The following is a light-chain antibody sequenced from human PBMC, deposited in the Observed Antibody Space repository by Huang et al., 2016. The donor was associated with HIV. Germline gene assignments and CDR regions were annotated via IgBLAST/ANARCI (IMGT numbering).Light chain of an antibody. CDR3: QQSYSTPLT. V-gene: IGKV1-39*01. Sequence: DPVTITCRASQSIISYLNWYQQKPGKAPKLLIYAASSLQSGVPSRFSGSGSGTDFTLTVSNLQPEDFAAYYCQQSYSTPLTFGRGTKVEIK. CDR1: QSIISY. J-gene: IGKJ4*01. CDR2: AAS.